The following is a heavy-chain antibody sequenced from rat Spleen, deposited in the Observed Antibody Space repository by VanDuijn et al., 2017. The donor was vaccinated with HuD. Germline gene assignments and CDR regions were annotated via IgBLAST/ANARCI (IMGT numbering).Heavy chain of an antibody. CDR3: ARLWYFDF. J-gene: IGHJ1*01. V-gene: IGHV5S14*01. CDR1: GFTFSDYA. CDR2: ISTGGGNT. Sequence: EVQLVESGGGLVQPGNSLKLSCAASGFTFSDYAMAWVRQSPKKGLEWVATISTGGGNTYYRDSVKGRFTISRDNAKNTQYLQMDSLRSEDTATYYCARLWYFDFWGPGTMVTVSS.